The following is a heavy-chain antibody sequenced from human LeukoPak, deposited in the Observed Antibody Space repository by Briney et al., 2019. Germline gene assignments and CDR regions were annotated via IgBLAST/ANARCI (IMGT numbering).Heavy chain of an antibody. V-gene: IGHV3-30*04. CDR1: GFTFSSYA. J-gene: IGHJ6*03. Sequence: PGGSLRLSCAASGFTFSSYAIHWVRQAPGKGLEWVAVISYDGYNEYYAASVKGRFTISRDNSKNILYLQLNTLRAEDTAVYYCAKDFLAAPNTRLVSRYSYYYMDVWGKGTTVTVSS. CDR3: AKDFLAAPNTRLVSRYSYYYMDV. CDR2: ISYDGYNE. D-gene: IGHD6-13*01.